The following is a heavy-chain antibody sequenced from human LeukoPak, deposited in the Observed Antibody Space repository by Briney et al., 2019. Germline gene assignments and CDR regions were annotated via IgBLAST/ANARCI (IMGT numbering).Heavy chain of an antibody. D-gene: IGHD5-18*01. V-gene: IGHV4-4*07. CDR1: GGSISSYY. CDR2: IYASGST. Sequence: SETLSLTCTVSGGSISSYYWSWIRQPAGKGLEWIGRIYASGSTNYNPSLKSRVTMSVDTSKNQFSLKLSSVTAADTAVYYCASIRYIYGHNYYYMDVWGKGATVTISS. J-gene: IGHJ6*03. CDR3: ASIRYIYGHNYYYMDV.